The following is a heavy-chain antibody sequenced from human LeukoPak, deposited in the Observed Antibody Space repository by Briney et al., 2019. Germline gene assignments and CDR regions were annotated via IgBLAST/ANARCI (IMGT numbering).Heavy chain of an antibody. D-gene: IGHD1-26*01. CDR3: ARVGEGAAKD. J-gene: IGHJ4*02. CDR2: ISWNSGSI. Sequence: GGSLRLSCAASGFTFDDYAMHWVRQAPGKGLEWASGISWNSGSIGYADSVKGRFTISRDNAKNSLYLQMNSLRAEDTAVYYCARVGEGAAKDWGQGTLVTVSS. V-gene: IGHV3-9*01. CDR1: GFTFDDYA.